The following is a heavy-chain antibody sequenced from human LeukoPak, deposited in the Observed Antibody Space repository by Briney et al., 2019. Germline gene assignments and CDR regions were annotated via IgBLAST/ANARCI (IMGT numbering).Heavy chain of an antibody. J-gene: IGHJ4*02. CDR3: ARGVRSGN. CDR2: IKEEGNEQ. Sequence: GGSLRLSCAASGFTFSTYWMTWVRQAPGKGLEWLANIKEEGNEQHYVDSVKGRFTISRDNDKNSLYLQMHSLRVEDTAVYYCARGVRSGNWGQGTLVTVSS. CDR1: GFTFSTYW. V-gene: IGHV3-7*03. D-gene: IGHD6-6*01.